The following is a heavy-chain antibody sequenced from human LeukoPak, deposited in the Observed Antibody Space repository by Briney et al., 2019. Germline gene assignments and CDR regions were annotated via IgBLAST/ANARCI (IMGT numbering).Heavy chain of an antibody. J-gene: IGHJ4*02. V-gene: IGHV4-4*02. CDR1: LDSTTSNF. Sequence: PSETLSLTCAVSLDSTTSNFWSWVRQPPGKGLEWIGEIHRSGSPNYNPSLQSRVTISIDRSRNQIALELSSVTAADTAVYYCAREILGGFNPGAYWGQGTLVTVSS. CDR3: AREILGGFNPGAY. D-gene: IGHD1-14*01. CDR2: IHRSGSP.